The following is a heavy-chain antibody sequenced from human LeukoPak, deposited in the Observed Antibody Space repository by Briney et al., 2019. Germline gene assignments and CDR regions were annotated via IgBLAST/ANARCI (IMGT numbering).Heavy chain of an antibody. Sequence: SETLSLTCSVSGGSISSYYWSWIRQPAGKGLEWIGRIYTSGSTNYNPSLKSRVTISVDTSKNQFSLKLSSVTAADTAVYYCARGSLGELSLSGGFDPWGQGTLVTVSS. D-gene: IGHD3-16*02. CDR1: GGSISSYY. V-gene: IGHV4-4*07. J-gene: IGHJ5*02. CDR3: ARGSLGELSLSGGFDP. CDR2: IYTSGST.